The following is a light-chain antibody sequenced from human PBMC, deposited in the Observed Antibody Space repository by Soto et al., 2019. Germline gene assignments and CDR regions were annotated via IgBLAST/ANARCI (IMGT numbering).Light chain of an antibody. J-gene: IGKJ2*01. CDR2: ASS. CDR1: QGISNY. V-gene: IGKV1-27*01. Sequence: DIQMTQSPSSLSASAGDRVTITCRASQGISNYVAWYQQKPGKAPKLLIYASSTLQSGVPSRFSGSGSGTDFTLTSSSLPPEDVATYYCQKYNRAPYTFGQGNRLEIK. CDR3: QKYNRAPYT.